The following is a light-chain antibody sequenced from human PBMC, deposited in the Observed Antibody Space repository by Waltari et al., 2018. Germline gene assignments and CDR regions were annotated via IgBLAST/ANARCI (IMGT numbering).Light chain of an antibody. V-gene: IGKV3-20*01. Sequence: EIVLTQSPGTLSLSPGERATLSCRTSQSVTRALAWYQQKPDQAPRLLIYGASNRATGIPDRFSGSGSGTDFSLTISSLEPEDFAVYYCQHYLRLPVTFGQGTKVEVK. CDR1: QSVTRA. CDR3: QHYLRLPVT. J-gene: IGKJ1*01. CDR2: GAS.